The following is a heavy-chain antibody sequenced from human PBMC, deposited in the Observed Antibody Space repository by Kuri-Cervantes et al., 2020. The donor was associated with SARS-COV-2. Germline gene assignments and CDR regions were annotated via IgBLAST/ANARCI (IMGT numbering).Heavy chain of an antibody. CDR1: GASISGSPHY. CDR2: IYYSGNT. J-gene: IGHJ6*02. V-gene: IGHV4-39*07. CDR3: ARGGTYYYGSGSYYRYYYYGMDV. Sequence: ESLKISCSVSGASISGSPHYWDWLRQTPGKGLEWIGNIYYSGNTYYNPSLESRVTISVDTSKNQFSLKLSSVTAADTAVYYCARGGTYYYGSGSYYRYYYYGMDVWGQGTTDTVSS. D-gene: IGHD3-10*01.